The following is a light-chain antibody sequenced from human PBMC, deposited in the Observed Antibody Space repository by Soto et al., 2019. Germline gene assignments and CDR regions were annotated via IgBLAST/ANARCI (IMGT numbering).Light chain of an antibody. CDR3: QQSCIVPVT. V-gene: IGKV1-39*01. Sequence: DIQMTQSPSSLSASVGDRVTITCRASQNISNYLNWYQQKPGNAPKLLIYAASSLQSGVPSRFSGSGSGADFTLTISSLQPEDFATYYCQQSCIVPVTFGPGTKVDMK. CDR2: AAS. J-gene: IGKJ3*01. CDR1: QNISNY.